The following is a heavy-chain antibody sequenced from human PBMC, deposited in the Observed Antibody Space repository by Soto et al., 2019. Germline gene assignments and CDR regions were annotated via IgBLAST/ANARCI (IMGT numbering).Heavy chain of an antibody. J-gene: IGHJ6*03. V-gene: IGHV5-51*01. D-gene: IGHD2-2*01. Sequence: PGESLKISCQGSGYKFTTHWIAWVRQMPGKGLEWMGIVYPGDSDARYSPSFQGQVTFSVDKSISTAYLQWSTLKASDTAMYYCARRTSKGSYMDVWGNGTTVTVSS. CDR3: ARRTSKGSYMDV. CDR2: VYPGDSDA. CDR1: GYKFTTHW.